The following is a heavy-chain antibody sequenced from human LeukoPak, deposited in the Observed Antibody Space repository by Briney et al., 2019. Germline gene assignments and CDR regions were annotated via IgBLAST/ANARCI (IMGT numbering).Heavy chain of an antibody. CDR3: ARPSYTSGSYYEY. J-gene: IGHJ4*02. Sequence: PGGPLRLSCTASGFTPYNYWMSWVRQAPGKGLEWVASISRDGYEIYYVDSVKGRFTLSRDNAKNSLYLQMNSLRAEDTAMYYCARPSYTSGSYYEYWGQGTLVAVSS. D-gene: IGHD3-10*01. CDR2: ISRDGYEI. V-gene: IGHV3-7*04. CDR1: GFTPYNYW.